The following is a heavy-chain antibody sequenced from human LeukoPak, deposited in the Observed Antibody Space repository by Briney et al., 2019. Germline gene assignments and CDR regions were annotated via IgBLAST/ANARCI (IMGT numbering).Heavy chain of an antibody. Sequence: PSQTLSLTCTVSGGSIRSGGDYWSWIRQHPGKGLEWIGYIHYSESTYYNPSLRSRVTISVDTSKNQFSLKLNSVTAADTAVYFRARGHEDYDSSGYYRFDYWGQGTLVTVSS. J-gene: IGHJ4*02. CDR2: IHYSEST. CDR1: GGSIRSGGDY. D-gene: IGHD3-22*01. V-gene: IGHV4-31*03. CDR3: ARGHEDYDSSGYYRFDY.